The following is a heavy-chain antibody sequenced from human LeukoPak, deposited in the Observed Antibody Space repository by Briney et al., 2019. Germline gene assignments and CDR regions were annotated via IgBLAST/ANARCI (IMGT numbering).Heavy chain of an antibody. Sequence: TLSLTCTVSGGSISSGSYYWSWIRQPAGKGLEWIGRIYTSGSTNYNPSLKSRVTISVDTSKNQFSLKLSSVTAADTAVYYCARDGYYYDSSGYYYLRDAFDIWGQGTMVTVSS. J-gene: IGHJ3*02. CDR3: ARDGYYYDSSGYYYLRDAFDI. V-gene: IGHV4-61*02. D-gene: IGHD3-22*01. CDR1: GGSISSGSYY. CDR2: IYTSGST.